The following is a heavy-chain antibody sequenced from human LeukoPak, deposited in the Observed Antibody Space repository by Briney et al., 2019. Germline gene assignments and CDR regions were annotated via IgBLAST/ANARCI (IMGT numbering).Heavy chain of an antibody. J-gene: IGHJ4*02. CDR3: AKAIWFGELLSTVNFDY. Sequence: GGSLRLSCAASGFSVSEYYVTWVRQAPGKGLEWVSAISGSGGSTYYADSVKGRFTISRDNSKNTLYLQMNSLRAEDTAVYYCAKAIWFGELLSTVNFDYWGQGTLVTVSS. CDR2: ISGSGGST. D-gene: IGHD3-10*01. V-gene: IGHV3-23*01. CDR1: GFSVSEYY.